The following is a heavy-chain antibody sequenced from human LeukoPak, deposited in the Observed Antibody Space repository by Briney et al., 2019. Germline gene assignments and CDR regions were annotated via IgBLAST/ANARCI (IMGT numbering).Heavy chain of an antibody. D-gene: IGHD2-2*02. CDR1: GYTFTSYY. CDR3: AKGIVVLPAAIGLSWFDP. J-gene: IGHJ5*02. CDR2: INPGGGST. Sequence: DSVKVSCKASGYTFTSYYMHWVRQAPGQGLEWMGIINPGGGSTSYAQKFQGRVTMTRDTSTSTVYMELSSLRSEDTAVYYCAKGIVVLPAAIGLSWFDPWGQGTLFTVSS. V-gene: IGHV1-46*01.